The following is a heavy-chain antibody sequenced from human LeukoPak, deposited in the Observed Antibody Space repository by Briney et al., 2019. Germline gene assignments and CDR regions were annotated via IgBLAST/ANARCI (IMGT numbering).Heavy chain of an antibody. CDR3: ARRGDGYNLDY. J-gene: IGHJ4*02. V-gene: IGHV1-2*02. CDR2: INAKSGDT. CDR1: GFTFNDYH. D-gene: IGHD5-24*01. Sequence: GASVEVSCKASGFTFNDYHIHWVRQAPGQGLEWMGWINAKSGDTKSAQKFQGGVTMTRDTSITTVHMEVTGLRSDDTAVYYCARRGDGYNLDYWGQGTLVTVSS.